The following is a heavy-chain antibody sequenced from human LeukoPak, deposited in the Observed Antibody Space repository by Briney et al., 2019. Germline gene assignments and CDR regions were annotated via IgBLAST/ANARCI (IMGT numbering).Heavy chain of an antibody. CDR2: IYYSGST. V-gene: IGHV4-39*07. CDR3: ASKTLRLGELSLPRN. D-gene: IGHD3-16*02. CDR1: GGSISSSSYY. J-gene: IGHJ4*02. Sequence: SETLSLTCTVSGGSISSSSYYGGWIRQPPGKGLEWIGSIYYSGSTYYNPSLKSRVTLSVDTSKNQFSLKLSSVTAADTAVYYCASKTLRLGELSLPRNWGQGTLVTVSS.